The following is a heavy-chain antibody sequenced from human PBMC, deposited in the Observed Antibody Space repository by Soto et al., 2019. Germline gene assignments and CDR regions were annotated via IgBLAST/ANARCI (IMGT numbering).Heavy chain of an antibody. V-gene: IGHV4-4*07. Sequence: QVQLQESGPGLVKPSETLSLTCTVSGDSNSPYYLNWIRQPAGKGLEWIGRIFTSGSTNYNLSLKSRVTMSVDTSQNQSSLKMRSVTATHTVAYYSARDAPLVRGVTFDFWGQGTPVTVSS. CDR2: IFTSGST. J-gene: IGHJ4*02. CDR3: ARDAPLVRGVTFDF. CDR1: GDSNSPYY. D-gene: IGHD3-10*01.